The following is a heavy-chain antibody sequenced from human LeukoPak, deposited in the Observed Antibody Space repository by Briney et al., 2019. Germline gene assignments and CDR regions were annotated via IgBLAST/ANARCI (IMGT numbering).Heavy chain of an antibody. Sequence: PSETLSLTCAVSGGSISSSNWWSWVRQPPGKGLEWIGEIYHSGSTNYNPSLKSRVTISVDKSKNQFSLKLSSVTAADMAVYYCARDLDDSSGYYRRFDYWGQGTLVTVSS. D-gene: IGHD3-22*01. CDR2: IYHSGST. J-gene: IGHJ4*02. CDR3: ARDLDDSSGYYRRFDY. CDR1: GGSISSSNW. V-gene: IGHV4-4*02.